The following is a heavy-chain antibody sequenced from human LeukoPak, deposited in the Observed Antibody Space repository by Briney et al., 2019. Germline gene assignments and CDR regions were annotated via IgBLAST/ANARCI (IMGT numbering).Heavy chain of an antibody. D-gene: IGHD6-13*01. Sequence: GGSLRLSCAASGFTFSNYGVSWVRQAPGKGLEWVSGIVGTGGSTYYADSVKGRFTISRDNSKNTLYLQMNSLRAEDTAVYYCAKSLSSWYCRSFDYWGQGTLVTVSS. CDR3: AKSLSSWYCRSFDY. V-gene: IGHV3-23*01. J-gene: IGHJ4*02. CDR2: IVGTGGST. CDR1: GFTFSNYG.